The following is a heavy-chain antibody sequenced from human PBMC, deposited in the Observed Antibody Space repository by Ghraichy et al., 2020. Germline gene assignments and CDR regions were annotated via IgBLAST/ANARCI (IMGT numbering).Heavy chain of an antibody. CDR3: MGGGGWLTDH. CDR1: GGYINTYY. V-gene: IGHV4-59*12. J-gene: IGHJ4*02. Sequence: SQTLSLTCSVSGGYINTYYWGWIRQSPGKGLEWIGNTRYSGTTNYNPSLKSRVTISVDTSKNQFSLTMTSVTASDTAVYYCMGGGGWLTDHWGQGILVTVSS. CDR2: TRYSGTT. D-gene: IGHD6-19*01.